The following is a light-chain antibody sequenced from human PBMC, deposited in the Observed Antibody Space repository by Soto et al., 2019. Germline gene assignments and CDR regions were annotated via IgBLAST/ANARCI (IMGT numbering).Light chain of an antibody. J-gene: IGKJ1*01. V-gene: IGKV3-20*01. Sequence: EIVLTQSPGTLSLSPGERAILSCRASQSVSSSYLAWYRQKPGQAPSLLIYGASSRATGIPDRFSGSGSGTDFTLTISRLEPEDFAVYYCQQYGSSGTFGQGTKVDIK. CDR1: QSVSSSY. CDR3: QQYGSSGT. CDR2: GAS.